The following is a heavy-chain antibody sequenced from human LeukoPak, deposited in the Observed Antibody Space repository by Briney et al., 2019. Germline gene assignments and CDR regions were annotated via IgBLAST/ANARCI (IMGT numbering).Heavy chain of an antibody. V-gene: IGHV3-30*02. D-gene: IGHD6-6*01. Sequence: GGSLRLSCAASAFIFSSYGMHWVRQAPGKGLEWVAFIRFDGSDEYYADSMKGRFTISRDNSKNTLYLQMNSLRAEDTAVYYCARTYSSSTPFDYWGQGTLATVSS. CDR2: IRFDGSDE. CDR3: ARTYSSSTPFDY. J-gene: IGHJ4*02. CDR1: AFIFSSYG.